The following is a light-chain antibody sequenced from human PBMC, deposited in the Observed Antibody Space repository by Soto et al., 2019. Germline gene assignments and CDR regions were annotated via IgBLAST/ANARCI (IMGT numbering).Light chain of an antibody. V-gene: IGKV3-20*01. J-gene: IGKJ1*01. CDR2: DTP. CDR1: QSVSSSH. CDR3: QQYGASPWT. Sequence: VLTQSPDTPPLSLGERATLSSRASQSVSSSHLAWYQQKRGQAPRLLIYDTPTRATGIPDRFSGSGSGTDFTLTISRLEPEDFAVYHCQQYGASPWTFGQGTTVDIK.